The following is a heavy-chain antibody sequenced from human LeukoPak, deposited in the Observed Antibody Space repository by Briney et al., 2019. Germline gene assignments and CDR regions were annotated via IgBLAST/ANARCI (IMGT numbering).Heavy chain of an antibody. CDR1: GFTFSYYG. Sequence: GRSLRLSCAASGFTFSYYGLHWVRQAPGKGLEWVALISYDGSNKDYADSMKGRFTISRDNSKNTLYLQMNSLRLEDTAVYYCAKDSSSSWFGGDSEWGQGTLVTVST. CDR3: AKDSSSSWFGGDSE. V-gene: IGHV3-30*18. J-gene: IGHJ4*02. CDR2: ISYDGSNK. D-gene: IGHD6-13*01.